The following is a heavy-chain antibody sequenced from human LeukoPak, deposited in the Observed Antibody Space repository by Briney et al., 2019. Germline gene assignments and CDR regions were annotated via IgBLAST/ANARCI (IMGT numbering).Heavy chain of an antibody. J-gene: IGHJ4*02. CDR2: ISGSGGST. D-gene: IGHD2-21*02. CDR3: ARWVTPGWGNFDY. V-gene: IGHV3-23*01. Sequence: PGGSLRLSCAASGFTFSSYAMSWVRQAPGKGLEWVSAISGSGGSTYYADSVKGRFTISRDNSKNTLYLQMNSLRAEDTAVYYCARWVTPGWGNFDYWGQGALVTVSS. CDR1: GFTFSSYA.